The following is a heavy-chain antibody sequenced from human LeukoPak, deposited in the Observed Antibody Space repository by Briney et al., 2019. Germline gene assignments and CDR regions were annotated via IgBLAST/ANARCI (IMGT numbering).Heavy chain of an antibody. CDR3: ARDGKHGGLPPDY. J-gene: IGHJ4*02. Sequence: GGSLRLSCAASGFTFSSYGMHWVRQAPGKGLEWVAVIWYDGSNKYYADSVKGRFTISRDNSKNTLYLQMNSLRAEDTAVYYCARDGKHGGLPPDYWGQGTLVTVSS. CDR1: GFTFSSYG. CDR2: IWYDGSNK. D-gene: IGHD2-15*01. V-gene: IGHV3-33*01.